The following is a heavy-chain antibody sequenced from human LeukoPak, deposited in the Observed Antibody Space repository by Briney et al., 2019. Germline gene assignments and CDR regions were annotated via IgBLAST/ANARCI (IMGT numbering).Heavy chain of an antibody. V-gene: IGHV1-18*01. Sequence: ASVRVSCKASGYTFTSYGISWVRQAPGQGLEWMGWIGAYNGNTNYAQKLQGRVTMTTDTSTSTAYMELRSLRSDDTAVYYCARAVMITFGGVIGAFDIWGQGTMVTVSS. J-gene: IGHJ3*02. CDR3: ARAVMITFGGVIGAFDI. CDR1: GYTFTSYG. CDR2: IGAYNGNT. D-gene: IGHD3-16*01.